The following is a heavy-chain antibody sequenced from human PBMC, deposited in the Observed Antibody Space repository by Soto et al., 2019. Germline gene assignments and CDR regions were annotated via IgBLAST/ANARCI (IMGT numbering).Heavy chain of an antibody. CDR3: ARDRIVVVVAATDWYFDL. J-gene: IGHJ2*01. CDR1: GGTFSSYT. D-gene: IGHD2-15*01. V-gene: IGHV1-69*08. Sequence: QVQLVQSGAEVKKPGSSVKVSCKASGGTFSSYTISWVRQAPGQGLEWMGRIIPILGIANYEKKFQGRVTITADKSTSTAYMELSSLRSEDTAVYYCARDRIVVVVAATDWYFDLWGRGTLVTVSS. CDR2: IIPILGIA.